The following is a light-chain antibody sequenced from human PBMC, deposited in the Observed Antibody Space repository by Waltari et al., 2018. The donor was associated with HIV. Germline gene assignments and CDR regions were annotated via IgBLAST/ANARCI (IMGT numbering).Light chain of an antibody. Sequence: ERVMPQSPSPLSLSPGEGATLSCRASQSISKNLAWYQQKPGQAPRLLIHGASTRATGIPARFSGSGSGTEFTLTISGLQSEDSAVYYCQQYNNWPGTFGQGTKVEI. V-gene: IGKV3-15*01. CDR2: GAS. CDR3: QQYNNWPGT. CDR1: QSISKN. J-gene: IGKJ1*01.